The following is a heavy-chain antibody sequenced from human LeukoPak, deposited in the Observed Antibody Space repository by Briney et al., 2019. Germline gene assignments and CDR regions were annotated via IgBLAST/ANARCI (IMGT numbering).Heavy chain of an antibody. CDR3: ARGRVAAAGTLLNH. CDR1: DGSINSYY. V-gene: IGHV4-34*01. Sequence: SETPSLTCSVSDGSINSYYWSWIRQPPGKGLEWIGEINHSGSTNYNPSLKSRVTISVDTSKNQFSLKLSSVTAADTAVYYCARGRVAAAGTLLNHWGQGTLVTVSS. CDR2: INHSGST. J-gene: IGHJ5*02. D-gene: IGHD6-13*01.